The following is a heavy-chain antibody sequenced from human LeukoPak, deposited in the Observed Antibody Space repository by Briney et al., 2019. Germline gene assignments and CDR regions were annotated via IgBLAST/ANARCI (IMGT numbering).Heavy chain of an antibody. CDR3: ARDCSGGSCYLETDY. CDR1: GFTFSSYW. D-gene: IGHD2-15*01. Sequence: GGSLRLSCAASGFTFSSYWMSWVRQAPGKGLEWVANIKQDGSEKYYVDSVKGRFTISRDNAKNSLYLQMNSLRAEDTAVYYCARDCSGGSCYLETDYWGQGTLVTVSS. V-gene: IGHV3-7*03. CDR2: IKQDGSEK. J-gene: IGHJ4*02.